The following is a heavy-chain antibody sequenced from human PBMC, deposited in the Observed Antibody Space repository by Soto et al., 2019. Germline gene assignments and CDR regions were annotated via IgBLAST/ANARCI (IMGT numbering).Heavy chain of an antibody. D-gene: IGHD6-6*01. V-gene: IGHV4-39*01. J-gene: IGHJ4*02. CDR3: ARHEGRSSFPFDY. Sequence: SQTLSLTCTVSGGCIASTSYYWGLIRQPPGKGLEWIGSIYYTGTTYYNPSLKSRVTTSVDTSKNQVSLNLNSVTAADTAVYYCARHEGRSSFPFDYWGQGTLVTVSS. CDR1: GGCIASTSYY. CDR2: IYYTGTT.